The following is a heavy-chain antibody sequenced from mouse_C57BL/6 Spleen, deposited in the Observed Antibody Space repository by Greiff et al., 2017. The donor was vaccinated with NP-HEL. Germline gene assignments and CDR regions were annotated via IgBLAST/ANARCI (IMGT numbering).Heavy chain of an antibody. CDR3: ARDYYDFWYFDV. CDR2: ISYSGST. V-gene: IGHV3-1*01. CDR1: GYSITSGYD. J-gene: IGHJ1*03. D-gene: IGHD2-4*01. Sequence: EVKLMESGPGMVKPSQSLSLTCTVTGYSITSGYDWHWIRHFPGNKLEWMGYISYSGSTNYNPSLKSRISITHDTSKNHFFLKLNSVTTEDTATYDCARDYYDFWYFDVWGTGTTVTVSS.